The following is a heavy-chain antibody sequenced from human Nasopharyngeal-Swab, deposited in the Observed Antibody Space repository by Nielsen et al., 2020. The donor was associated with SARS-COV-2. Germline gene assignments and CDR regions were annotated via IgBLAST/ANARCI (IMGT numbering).Heavy chain of an antibody. V-gene: IGHV1-8*01. CDR1: GYTFTSYD. CDR3: ARAERGRIVVVITSFYYYYMDV. CDR2: MNPNSGNT. D-gene: IGHD3-22*01. J-gene: IGHJ6*03. Sequence: ASVKGSCKASGYTFTSYDINWVRQATGQGLEWMGWMNPNSGNTGYAQKFQGRVTMTRNTSISTAYMELSSLRSEDTAVYYCARAERGRIVVVITSFYYYYMDVWGKGTTVTVSS.